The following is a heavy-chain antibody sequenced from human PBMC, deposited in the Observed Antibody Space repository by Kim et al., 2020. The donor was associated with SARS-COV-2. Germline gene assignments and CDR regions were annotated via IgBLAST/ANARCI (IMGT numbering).Heavy chain of an antibody. CDR3: ARIGNVVVPAAIQGDYYYGMDV. D-gene: IGHD2-2*01. V-gene: IGHV4-31*03. CDR1: GGSISSGGYY. CDR2: IYYSGST. J-gene: IGHJ6*02. Sequence: SETLSLTCTVSGGSISSGGYYWSWIRQHPGKGLEWIGYIYYSGSTYYNPSLKSRVTISVDTSKNQFSLKLSSVTAADTAVYYCARIGNVVVPAAIQGDYYYGMDVWGQGTTVTVSS.